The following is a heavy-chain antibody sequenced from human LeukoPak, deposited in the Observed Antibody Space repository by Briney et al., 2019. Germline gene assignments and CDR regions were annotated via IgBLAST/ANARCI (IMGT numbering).Heavy chain of an antibody. CDR2: IYYSGST. V-gene: IGHV4-59*08. D-gene: IGHD6-19*01. Sequence: SETLSLTCTVSGGSISSHYWSWIRQPPGKGLEWIGYIYYSGSTNYNPSLESRVTISVDTSKNQFSLKLISVTAADTAVYYCARHYGSGWLYYFDYWGQGTLVTVSS. CDR3: ARHYGSGWLYYFDY. J-gene: IGHJ4*02. CDR1: GGSISSHY.